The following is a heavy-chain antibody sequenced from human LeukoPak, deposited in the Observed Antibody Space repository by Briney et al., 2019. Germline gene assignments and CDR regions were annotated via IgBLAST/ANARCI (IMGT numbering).Heavy chain of an antibody. CDR1: GFTFSSYE. J-gene: IGHJ4*02. Sequence: GGSLRLSCAASGFTFSSYEVNWVRQAPGKGLEWVSYISSSGSTIYYADSVKGRFTISRDNAKNSLYLQMNSLRAEDTAVYYCAREYSGYGVDYWGQGTLVTVSS. CDR2: ISSSGSTI. CDR3: AREYSGYGVDY. V-gene: IGHV3-48*03. D-gene: IGHD5-12*01.